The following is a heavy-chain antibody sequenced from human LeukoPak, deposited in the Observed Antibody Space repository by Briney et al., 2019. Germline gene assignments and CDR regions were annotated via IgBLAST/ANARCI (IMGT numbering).Heavy chain of an antibody. CDR1: GYTFTSYG. Sequence: GASVKVSCKASGYTFTSYGISWVRQAPGQGLEWMGWISAYNGNTNYAQKLQGRVTMTTDTSTSTAYMELRSLRSDDTAVYYCARDHEPRLWFGEMSDYWGQGTLVTVSS. CDR3: ARDHEPRLWFGEMSDY. J-gene: IGHJ4*02. CDR2: ISAYNGNT. V-gene: IGHV1-18*01. D-gene: IGHD3-10*01.